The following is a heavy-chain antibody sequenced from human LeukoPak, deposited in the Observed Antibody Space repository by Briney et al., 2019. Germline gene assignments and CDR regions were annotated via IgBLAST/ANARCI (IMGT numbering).Heavy chain of an antibody. D-gene: IGHD6-13*01. J-gene: IGHJ2*01. CDR1: GFTFSTYS. CDR2: IRYDGSNK. V-gene: IGHV3-30*02. CDR3: AKDRGEQQLKWYFDL. Sequence: GGSLRLSCAASGFTFSTYSMNWVRQAPGKGLEWVAFIRYDGSNKYYADSVKGRFTISRDNSKNTLYLQMNSLRAEDTTVYYCAKDRGEQQLKWYFDLWGRGTLVTVSS.